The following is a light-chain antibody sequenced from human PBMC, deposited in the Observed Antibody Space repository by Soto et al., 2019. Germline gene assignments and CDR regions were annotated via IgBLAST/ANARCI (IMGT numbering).Light chain of an antibody. CDR2: GAS. J-gene: IGKJ5*01. Sequence: ITHSPHTLPVLPGGSATLSSRASQTIDSNLAWYQQKPGQAPRLLVYGASTRATGIPVRFSGSGSGTESTLTISSLQSDDFAVYYCQHYYKGSPITFGQGTRLEI. V-gene: IGKV3-15*01. CDR3: QHYYKGSPIT. CDR1: QTIDSN.